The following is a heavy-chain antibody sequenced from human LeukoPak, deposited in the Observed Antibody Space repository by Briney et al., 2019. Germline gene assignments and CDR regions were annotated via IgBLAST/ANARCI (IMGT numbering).Heavy chain of an antibody. CDR1: GYTLTELS. J-gene: IGHJ6*02. V-gene: IGHV1-24*01. D-gene: IGHD1-1*01. CDR3: AVSLTTGGYYGMDV. Sequence: ASVTVSCKVSGYTLTELSLHWVRQAPGKGLEWMGRFDPEDGETIYERKFQGRVTMTEDTSTDTAYMELSSLRSEDTAVYFCAVSLTTGGYYGMDVWGQGTTVTVSS. CDR2: FDPEDGET.